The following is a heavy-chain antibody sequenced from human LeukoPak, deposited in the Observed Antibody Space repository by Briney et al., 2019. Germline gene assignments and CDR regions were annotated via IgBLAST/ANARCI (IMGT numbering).Heavy chain of an antibody. V-gene: IGHV3-30*02. CDR1: GFTFSSYG. Sequence: PGGSLRLSCAASGFTFSSYGMHWVRQAPGKGLEWVAFIRYDGSNKYYADSVKGRFTISRDNSKNTLYLQMNSQRAEDTAVYYCAKESLYCSSTSCYRPRSMDVWGKGTTVTVSS. J-gene: IGHJ6*03. CDR2: IRYDGSNK. CDR3: AKESLYCSSTSCYRPRSMDV. D-gene: IGHD2-2*01.